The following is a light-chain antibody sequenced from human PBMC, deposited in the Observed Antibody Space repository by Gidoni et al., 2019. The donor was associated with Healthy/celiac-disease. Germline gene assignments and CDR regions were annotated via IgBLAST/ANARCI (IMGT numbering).Light chain of an antibody. V-gene: IGLV1-44*01. CDR3: AAWDDSLNGYV. Sequence: QSVLTQPPSASGPPGQMVTISCSGSSSNIGSTTVNWYQQRPGTAPKLLIYSNNQRPSGVPDRFSGSKSGTSASLAISGLQSEDEADYYCAAWDDSLNGYVFGTGTKVTVL. CDR2: SNN. J-gene: IGLJ1*01. CDR1: SSNIGSTT.